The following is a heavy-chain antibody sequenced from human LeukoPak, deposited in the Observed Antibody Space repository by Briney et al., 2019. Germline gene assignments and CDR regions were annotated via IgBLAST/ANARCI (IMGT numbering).Heavy chain of an antibody. V-gene: IGHV4-39*07. J-gene: IGHJ4*02. CDR1: GGSISSSSYY. D-gene: IGHD4-17*01. CDR2: IYYSGST. Sequence: PSETLSLTCTVSGGSISSSSYYWGWIRQPPGKGLEWIGSIYYSGSTYYNPSLKSRVTISVDTSKNQFSLKLSSVTAADTAVYYCARVDVGDGDYVLDYWGQGTLVTVSS. CDR3: ARVDVGDGDYVLDY.